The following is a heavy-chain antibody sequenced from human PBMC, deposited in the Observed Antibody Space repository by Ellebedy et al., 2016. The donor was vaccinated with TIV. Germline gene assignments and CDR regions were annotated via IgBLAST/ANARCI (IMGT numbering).Heavy chain of an antibody. V-gene: IGHV3-30-3*01. Sequence: GGSLRLSXAASGFTFSSYAMHWVRQAPGKGLEWVAVISYDGSNKYYADSVKGRFTISRDNAKNALYLQMNSLRAEDTAVYYCARDRSVYGDYYYGMDVWGQGTTVTVSS. CDR3: ARDRSVYGDYYYGMDV. CDR2: ISYDGSNK. J-gene: IGHJ6*02. D-gene: IGHD5/OR15-5a*01. CDR1: GFTFSSYA.